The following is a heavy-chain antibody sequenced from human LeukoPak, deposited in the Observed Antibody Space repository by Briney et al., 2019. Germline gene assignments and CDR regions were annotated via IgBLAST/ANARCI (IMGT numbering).Heavy chain of an antibody. CDR1: GFTFSDHY. D-gene: IGHD4/OR15-4a*01. Sequence: GGSLRLSCAASGFTFSDHYIDWVRQAPGKGLEWVGRARNRGNGYTTQYAASVKGRFTFSRDDSENTVYLQMNSLKTEDTAVYFCARIMRVDYGTYYFDYWGPGTLVTVSS. V-gene: IGHV3-72*01. J-gene: IGHJ4*02. CDR3: ARIMRVDYGTYYFDY. CDR2: ARNRGNGYTT.